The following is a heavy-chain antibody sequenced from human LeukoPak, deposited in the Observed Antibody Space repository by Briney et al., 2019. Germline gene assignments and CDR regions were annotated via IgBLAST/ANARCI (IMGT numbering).Heavy chain of an antibody. CDR1: GGSISSYY. J-gene: IGHJ4*02. CDR3: ARVMQTIGGGDNGYYFDY. D-gene: IGHD2-21*01. CDR2: IYYSGST. V-gene: IGHV4-59*12. Sequence: SETLSLTCTVSGGSISSYYWSWIRQPPGKGLEWIGSIYYSGSTYYNPSLKSRVTISVDTSKNQFSLKLSSVTAADTAVYYCARVMQTIGGGDNGYYFDYWGQGTLVTVSS.